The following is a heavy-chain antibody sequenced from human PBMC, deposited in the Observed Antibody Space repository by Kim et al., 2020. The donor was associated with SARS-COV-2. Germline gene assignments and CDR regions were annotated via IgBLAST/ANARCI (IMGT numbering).Heavy chain of an antibody. CDR2: ISGRGSNT. CDR3: AKAPRGYLNYFDY. D-gene: IGHD3-22*01. Sequence: GGSLRLSCAASGFTFSNYAMTWVRQAPGKGLEWVSTISGRGSNTYYADSVEGRVTISRDNSKNTLYLQMNSLRAEDTDLYYCAKAPRGYLNYFDYWGQGTLVTVSS. CDR1: GFTFSNYA. V-gene: IGHV3-23*01. J-gene: IGHJ4*02.